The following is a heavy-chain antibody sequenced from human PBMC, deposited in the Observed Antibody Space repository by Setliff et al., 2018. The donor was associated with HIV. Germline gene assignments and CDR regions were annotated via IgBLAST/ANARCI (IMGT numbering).Heavy chain of an antibody. Sequence: PSETLSLTCAVSGYSISSGYYWGWIRQPPGKGLEWIGSIYHSGSTYYDPSLKSRVTISVDTSKNQFFLKVTSLTAADTAVYYCARGNTGFDYWGRGSLVTVSS. J-gene: IGHJ4*02. CDR1: GYSISSGYY. CDR3: ARGNTGFDY. CDR2: IYHSGST. V-gene: IGHV4-38-2*01.